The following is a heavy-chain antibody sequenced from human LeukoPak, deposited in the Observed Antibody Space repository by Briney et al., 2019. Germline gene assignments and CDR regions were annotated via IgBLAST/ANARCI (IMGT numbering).Heavy chain of an antibody. CDR2: TYYRSKWYN. V-gene: IGHV6-1*01. D-gene: IGHD6-19*01. CDR1: GDSVSSNSAA. J-gene: IGHJ6*03. CDR3: ARGIAVAGHPAGYMDV. Sequence: SQTLSLTCAISGDSVSSNSAAWNWIRQSPSRGLEWLGRTYYRSKWYNDYAVSVKSRITINPDTSKNQFSLQLNSVTPEDTAVYYCARGIAVAGHPAGYMDVWGKGTTVTVSS.